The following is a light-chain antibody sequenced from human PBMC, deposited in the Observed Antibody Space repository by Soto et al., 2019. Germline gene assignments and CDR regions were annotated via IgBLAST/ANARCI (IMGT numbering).Light chain of an antibody. Sequence: EIVMTQSPASLSVPPGERATLSCRASQSVSSNLAWYQQKPGQAPRLLISGASTGATGIPARFSGSGSGTEFTLTINSLQSEDSAVYYCQQYYTWPVTFGGGTKVDI. CDR3: QQYYTWPVT. CDR2: GAS. J-gene: IGKJ4*01. CDR1: QSVSSN. V-gene: IGKV3-15*01.